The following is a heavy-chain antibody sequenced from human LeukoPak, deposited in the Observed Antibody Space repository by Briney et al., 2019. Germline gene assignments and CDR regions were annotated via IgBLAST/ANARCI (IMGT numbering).Heavy chain of an antibody. D-gene: IGHD5-18*01. Sequence: GGSLRLSCAASGFTFSSYAMSWVRQAPGKGLGWVSAISGSGGSTYYADSVKGRFTISRDNSKNTLYLQMNSLRAEDTAVYYCAKDGGYSYGYSVDYWGQGTLVTVSS. CDR2: ISGSGGST. CDR3: AKDGGYSYGYSVDY. V-gene: IGHV3-23*01. CDR1: GFTFSSYA. J-gene: IGHJ4*02.